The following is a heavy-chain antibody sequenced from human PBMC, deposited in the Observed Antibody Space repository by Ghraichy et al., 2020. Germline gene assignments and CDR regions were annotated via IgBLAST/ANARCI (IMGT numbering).Heavy chain of an antibody. CDR1: GGSISSYY. CDR2: IYYSGST. V-gene: IGHV4-59*01. Sequence: SETLSLTCTVSGGSISSYYWSWIRQPPGKGLEWIGYIYYSGSTNYNPSLKSRVTISVDTSKNQFSLKLSSVTAADTAVYYCARAFSKARIYYYYGMDVWGQGTTVTVSS. D-gene: IGHD3-3*01. CDR3: ARAFSKARIYYYYGMDV. J-gene: IGHJ6*02.